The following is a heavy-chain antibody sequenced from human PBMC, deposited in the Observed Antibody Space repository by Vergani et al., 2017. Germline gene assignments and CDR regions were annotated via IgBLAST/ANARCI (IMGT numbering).Heavy chain of an antibody. D-gene: IGHD3-3*01. CDR3: ARVRITIFGVVKMSYGMDV. J-gene: IGHJ6*02. Sequence: QLQLQESGPGLVKPSETLSLTCAVYGGSFSGYYWSWIRQPPGKGLEWIGEINHSGSTNYNPSLKSRVTISVDTSKNQFSLKLSSVTAADTAVYYCARVRITIFGVVKMSYGMDVWGQGTTVTVSS. CDR2: INHSGST. V-gene: IGHV4-34*01. CDR1: GGSFSGYY.